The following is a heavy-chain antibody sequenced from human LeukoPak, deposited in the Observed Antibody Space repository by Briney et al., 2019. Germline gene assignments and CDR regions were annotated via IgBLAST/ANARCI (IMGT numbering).Heavy chain of an antibody. CDR3: ARDKRYYDILTGYYGPSDY. J-gene: IGHJ4*02. V-gene: IGHV3-20*04. Sequence: GGSLRLSXAASGFTFDDYGMSWVRQAPGKGLEWVSGINWNGGSTGYADSVKGRFTISRDNAKNSLYLQMNSLRAEDTALYYCARDKRYYDILTGYYGPSDYWGQGTLVTVSS. CDR2: INWNGGST. D-gene: IGHD3-9*01. CDR1: GFTFDDYG.